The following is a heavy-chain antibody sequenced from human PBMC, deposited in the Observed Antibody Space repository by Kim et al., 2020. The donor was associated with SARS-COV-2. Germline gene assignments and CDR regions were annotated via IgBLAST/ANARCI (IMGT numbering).Heavy chain of an antibody. Sequence: ASVKVSCKASGYTFSTYGISWVRQAPGQGLEWMGWITANNGYTNYAQEFQGRVKMTTDTSTTTAYMELSSLGSDDTAVYYCAREGRGYCSGTSCYVTFDYWGRGTLVTVSS. CDR3: AREGRGYCSGTSCYVTFDY. J-gene: IGHJ4*02. CDR1: GYTFSTYG. CDR2: ITANNGYT. V-gene: IGHV1-18*01. D-gene: IGHD2-2*01.